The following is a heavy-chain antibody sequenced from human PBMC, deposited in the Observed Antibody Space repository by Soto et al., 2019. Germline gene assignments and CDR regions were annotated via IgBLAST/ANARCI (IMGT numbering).Heavy chain of an antibody. D-gene: IGHD6-19*01. CDR1: GYTFTSYY. CDR2: INPSGGST. J-gene: IGHJ3*02. Sequence: ASVKVSCKASGYTFTSYYMHWVRQAPGQGLEWMGLINPSGGSTSYAQKFQGRITMTRDTSTSTVYMELSSLRSEDTAVYYCAKYLIAVAGTDAFDIWGQGTMVTVSS. CDR3: AKYLIAVAGTDAFDI. V-gene: IGHV1-46*01.